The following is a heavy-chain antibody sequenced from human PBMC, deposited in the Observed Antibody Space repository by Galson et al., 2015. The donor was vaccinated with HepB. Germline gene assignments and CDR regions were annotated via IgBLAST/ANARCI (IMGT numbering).Heavy chain of an antibody. CDR2: ISGSGGST. D-gene: IGHD6-19*01. CDR3: AKDKSQWPRVGNWFDP. J-gene: IGHJ5*02. V-gene: IGHV3-23*01. Sequence: SLRLSCAASGFTFSSYAMSWVRQAPGKGLEWVSAISGSGGSTYYADSVKGRFTISRDNSKNTLYLQMNSLRAEDMAVYYCAKDKSQWPRVGNWFDPWGQGTLVTVSS. CDR1: GFTFSSYA.